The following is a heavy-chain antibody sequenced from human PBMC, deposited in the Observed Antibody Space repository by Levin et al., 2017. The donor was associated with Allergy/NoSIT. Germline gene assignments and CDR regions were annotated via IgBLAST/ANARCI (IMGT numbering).Heavy chain of an antibody. V-gene: IGHV1-2*02. CDR2: INPNSGGT. J-gene: IGHJ4*02. D-gene: IGHD3-22*01. Sequence: GESLKISCKASGYTFTGYYMHWVRQAPGQGLEWMGWINPNSGGTNYAQKFQGRVTMTRDTSISTAYMELSRLRSDDTAVYYCARDNSPGAGGEYYYDSSGPYWDYWGQGTLVTVSS. CDR3: ARDNSPGAGGEYYYDSSGPYWDY. CDR1: GYTFTGYY.